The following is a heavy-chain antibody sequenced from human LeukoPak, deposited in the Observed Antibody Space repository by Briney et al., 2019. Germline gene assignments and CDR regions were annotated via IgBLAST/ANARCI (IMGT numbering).Heavy chain of an antibody. CDR1: GYTFTSYG. J-gene: IGHJ4*02. V-gene: IGHV1-18*01. Sequence: GASVKVSCKASGYTFTSYGISWVRQAPGQGLEWMGWISAYNGNTNYAQKLQGRVTMTRDTSISTAYMELSRLRSDDTAVYYCARPCSSTSCYRYWGQGTLVTVSS. CDR3: ARPCSSTSCYRY. CDR2: ISAYNGNT. D-gene: IGHD2-2*01.